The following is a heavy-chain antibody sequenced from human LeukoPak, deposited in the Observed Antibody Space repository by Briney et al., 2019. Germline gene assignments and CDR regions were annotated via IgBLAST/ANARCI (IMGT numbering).Heavy chain of an antibody. Sequence: GGSLRLSCAASGFTFNCAWMSWVRQVPGKGLEWVGQTVSEIDGGTTDYAAPVKGRFTISRDDSKSTLYLQMNRLKIEDTAVYYCTTDEDWNYARKDVWGQGATVIVSS. CDR3: TTDEDWNYARKDV. J-gene: IGHJ6*02. D-gene: IGHD1-7*01. CDR2: TVSEIDGGTT. V-gene: IGHV3-15*04. CDR1: GFTFNCAW.